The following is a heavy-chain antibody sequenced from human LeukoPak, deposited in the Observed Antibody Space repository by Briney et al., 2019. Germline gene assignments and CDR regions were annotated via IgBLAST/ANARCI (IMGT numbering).Heavy chain of an antibody. CDR3: VQDLPPRDGRWEFGS. CDR1: GFTFSNFA. J-gene: IGHJ4*02. V-gene: IGHV3-23*03. CDR2: IYRAGTTK. D-gene: IGHD3-10*01. Sequence: GGSLRLSCAASGFTFSNFAMAWVRQSPGKGLEWVSGIYRAGTTKYYADSVRGRLTISRDNTTDTLYLQMDSLRAADTAVYFCVQDLPPRDGRWEFGSWGKGTLVTV.